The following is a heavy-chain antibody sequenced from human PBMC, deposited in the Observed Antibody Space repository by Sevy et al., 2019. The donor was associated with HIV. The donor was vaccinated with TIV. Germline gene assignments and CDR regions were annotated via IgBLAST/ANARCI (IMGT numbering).Heavy chain of an antibody. J-gene: IGHJ3*02. CDR2: VYYTGGT. CDR1: GGSINSDH. Sequence: SETLSLTCTVSGGSINSDHWNWIRQPPGKGLEWIGYVYYTGGTNYNPSFKNRVTISIDWTKNQFSLKLTSVTAADTAVYDCARRNDFDIWGQGTMVTVSS. CDR3: ARRNDFDI. V-gene: IGHV4-59*08.